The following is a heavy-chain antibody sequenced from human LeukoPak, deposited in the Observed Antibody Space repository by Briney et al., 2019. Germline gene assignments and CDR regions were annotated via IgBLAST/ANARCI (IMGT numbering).Heavy chain of an antibody. V-gene: IGHV1-69*13. CDR2: IIPIFGTA. Sequence: SVKVSCKASGGAFSSYAISWVRQAPGQGLEWMGGIIPIFGTANYAQKFQGRVTITADESTSTAYMELSSLRSEDTAVYYCAVYGDYVRRAQYYFDYWGQGTLVTVSS. CDR1: GGAFSSYA. J-gene: IGHJ4*02. CDR3: AVYGDYVRRAQYYFDY. D-gene: IGHD4-17*01.